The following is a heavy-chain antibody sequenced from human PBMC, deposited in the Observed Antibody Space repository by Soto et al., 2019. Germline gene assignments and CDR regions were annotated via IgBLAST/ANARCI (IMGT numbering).Heavy chain of an antibody. V-gene: IGHV3-53*01. D-gene: IGHD3-22*01. Sequence: GGSLRLSCAASGFTVSSNYMSWVRQAPGKGLEWVSVIYSGGSTYYADSVKGRFTISRDNSRNTLYLQMNSLRAEDTAVYYCARAHDSSGYYRGSGYYYGMDVWGQGTTVTVSS. CDR1: GFTVSSNY. J-gene: IGHJ6*02. CDR3: ARAHDSSGYYRGSGYYYGMDV. CDR2: IYSGGST.